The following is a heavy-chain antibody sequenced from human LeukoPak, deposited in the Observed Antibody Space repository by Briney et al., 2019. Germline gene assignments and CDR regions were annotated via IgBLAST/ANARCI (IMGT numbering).Heavy chain of an antibody. CDR2: IWYDGSNK. Sequence: GGSLRLSCAASGFTFSNYGMHWIRQAPGKGLEWVAVIWYDGSNKYYADSVKGRFTISRDNSKDTLYLQMNSLRAEDTAVYYCAREASRNWFDPWGQGTLVTVSS. CDR1: GFTFSNYG. V-gene: IGHV3-33*01. CDR3: AREASRNWFDP. J-gene: IGHJ5*02.